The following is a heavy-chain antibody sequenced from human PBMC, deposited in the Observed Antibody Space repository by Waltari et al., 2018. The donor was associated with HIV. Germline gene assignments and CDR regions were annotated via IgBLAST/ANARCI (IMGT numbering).Heavy chain of an antibody. D-gene: IGHD3-10*02. CDR3: ARQQLGSGALDL. V-gene: IGHV3-21*01. J-gene: IGHJ4*02. Sequence: EVHLVESGGGLVKPGGSLSLSCTASGLTFSTDPMNWVRQAPGKGLEGVSSISSGTSYIYYADSVTGRFTVSRDNAKNSLFLQMNSLRADDTAVYYCARQQLGSGALDLWGQGTLVTVSS. CDR2: ISSGTSYI. CDR1: GLTFSTDP.